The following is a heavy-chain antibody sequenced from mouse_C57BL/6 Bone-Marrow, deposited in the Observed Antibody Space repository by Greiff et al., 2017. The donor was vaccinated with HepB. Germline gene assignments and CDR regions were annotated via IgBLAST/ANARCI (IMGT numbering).Heavy chain of an antibody. V-gene: IGHV10-3*01. J-gene: IGHJ4*01. D-gene: IGHD1-1*01. Sequence: EVKLVESGGGLVQPKGSLKLSCAASGFTFNTYAMHWVRQAPGKGLEWVARIRSKSSNYATYYADIVKDRFTISRDDSQSMLYLQMNNLKTEDTAMYYCVRDPIYCYGSSSYAMDYWGQGTSVTVSS. CDR1: GFTFNTYA. CDR2: IRSKSSNYAT. CDR3: VRDPIYCYGSSSYAMDY.